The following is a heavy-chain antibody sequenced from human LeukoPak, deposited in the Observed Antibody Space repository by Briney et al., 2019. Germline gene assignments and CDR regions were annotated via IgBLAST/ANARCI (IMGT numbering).Heavy chain of an antibody. CDR2: INPNSGAT. CDR1: GYTFTGYY. CDR3: ARGLREGWFGELYY. V-gene: IGHV1-2*06. D-gene: IGHD3-10*01. Sequence: GASVKVSCKASGYTFTGYYMHWVRQAPGQGLEWMGRINPNSGATNYAQKFQGRVTMTRDTSISTAYMELSRLRSDDTAVYYCARGLREGWFGELYYWGQETLVTVSS. J-gene: IGHJ4*02.